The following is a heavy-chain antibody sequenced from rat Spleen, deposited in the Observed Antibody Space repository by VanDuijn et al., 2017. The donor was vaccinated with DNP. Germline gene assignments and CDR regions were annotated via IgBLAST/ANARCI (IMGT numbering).Heavy chain of an antibody. V-gene: IGHV2-1*01. CDR1: GFSLTSYG. CDR3: ARSLATVVPTGAMDV. CDR2: IQSGGNT. J-gene: IGHJ4*01. Sequence: QVQLKESGPGLVRPSRTLSLTCTVSGFSLTSYGVSWVRQPPGKGLEWMGRIQSGGNTDYNSALKSRLSISRDTSQSQVFLKMNSVQTEDSAMYVCARSLATVVPTGAMDVWGQGTSVTVSS. D-gene: IGHD1-3*01.